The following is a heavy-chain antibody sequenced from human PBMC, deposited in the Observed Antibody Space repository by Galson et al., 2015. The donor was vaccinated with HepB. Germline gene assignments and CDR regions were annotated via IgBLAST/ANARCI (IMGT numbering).Heavy chain of an antibody. CDR2: INPNSGGT. D-gene: IGHD3-9*01. CDR1: GYTFTGYY. V-gene: IGHV1-2*04. CDR3: ARGYDTLTGYSNFDY. Sequence: SVKVSCKASGYTFTGYYMHWVRQAPGQGLEWMGWINPNSGGTNYAQKFQGWVTMTRDTSISTAYMELSRLRSDDTAVYYCARGYDTLTGYSNFDYWGQGTLVTVSS. J-gene: IGHJ4*02.